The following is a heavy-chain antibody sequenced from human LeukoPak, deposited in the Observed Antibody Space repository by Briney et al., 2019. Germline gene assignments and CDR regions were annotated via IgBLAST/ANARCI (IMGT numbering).Heavy chain of an antibody. V-gene: IGHV4-59*08. Sequence: SETLSLTCTVSGGSISSYYWSWIRQPPGKGLEWIGYIYYSGSTNYNPSLKSRVTISVDTSKNQFSLKLSSVTAADTAVYYCASYDFWSGYYDYWGQGTLVTVSS. J-gene: IGHJ4*02. D-gene: IGHD3-3*01. CDR1: GGSISSYY. CDR3: ASYDFWSGYYDY. CDR2: IYYSGST.